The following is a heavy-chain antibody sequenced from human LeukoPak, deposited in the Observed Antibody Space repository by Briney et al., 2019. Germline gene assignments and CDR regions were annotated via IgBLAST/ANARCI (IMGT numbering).Heavy chain of an antibody. CDR2: IYYSGST. CDR3: ARHEAIFGVVIMAWFDP. D-gene: IGHD3-3*01. CDR1: GGSISSYY. J-gene: IGHJ5*02. Sequence: SETLSLTCTVSGGSISSYYWGWIRQPPGKGLEWIGSIYYSGSTYYNPSLKSRVTISVDTSKNQFSLKLSSVTAADTAVYYCARHEAIFGVVIMAWFDPWGQGTLVTVSS. V-gene: IGHV4-39*01.